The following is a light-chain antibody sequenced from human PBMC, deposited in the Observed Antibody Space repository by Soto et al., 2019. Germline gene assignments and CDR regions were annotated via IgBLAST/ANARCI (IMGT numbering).Light chain of an antibody. CDR1: SSDVGGYNY. CDR2: EVY. V-gene: IGLV2-8*02. CDR3: SSYVGTNSYV. J-gene: IGLJ1*01. Sequence: QSVVTQGASGSRSHVQPDTIYCTGTSSDVGGYNYVSWYQHHPGKAPKLIIYEVYKRPSGVPDRFSGSKSGNTAALTVSGLQAEDEADYYCSSYVGTNSYVFGTGTKVTVL.